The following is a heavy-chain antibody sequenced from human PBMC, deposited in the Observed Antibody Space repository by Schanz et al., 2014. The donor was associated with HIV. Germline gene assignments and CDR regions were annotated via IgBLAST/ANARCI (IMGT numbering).Heavy chain of an antibody. CDR3: AKDMGSGSYETFDI. Sequence: EVQLVESGGGLVQPGRSLKLSCAASGFTFEDYVMHWVRQSPGRGLEWVAGVSWDGYKVAYADSVKGRFTISRDNAKNSLYLQMNSLRAEDTALYYCAKDMGSGSYETFDIWGQGTMVTVSS. CDR1: GFTFEDYV. V-gene: IGHV3-9*01. D-gene: IGHD1-26*01. J-gene: IGHJ3*02. CDR2: VSWDGYKV.